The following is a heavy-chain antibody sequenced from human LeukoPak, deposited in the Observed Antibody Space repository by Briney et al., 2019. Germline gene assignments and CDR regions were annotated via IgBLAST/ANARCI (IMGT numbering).Heavy chain of an antibody. CDR1: GYSISSGYY. CDR3: ARSIAARRGTFDY. D-gene: IGHD6-6*01. Sequence: SETLSLTCTVSGYSISSGYYWGWIRQPPGKGLEWIGSIYHSGSTYYNPSLKSRVTISVDTSKNQFSLKLSSVTAADTAVYYCARSIAARRGTFDYWGQGTLVTISS. J-gene: IGHJ4*02. CDR2: IYHSGST. V-gene: IGHV4-38-2*02.